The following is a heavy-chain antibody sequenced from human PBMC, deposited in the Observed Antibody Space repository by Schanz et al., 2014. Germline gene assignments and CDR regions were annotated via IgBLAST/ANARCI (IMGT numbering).Heavy chain of an antibody. CDR1: GFTVSSNH. Sequence: EGQLAESGGGLVQPGGSLRLSCAVSGFTVSSNHMSWVRQAPGKGLEWVSSISGRSSHIYYADSVKGRFTVSRDNARNSLYLHMNTLGAEDTAVYYCARVHHYDPSGWGYFDYWGQGALVTVSS. J-gene: IGHJ4*02. CDR2: ISGRSSHI. V-gene: IGHV3-21*01. CDR3: ARVHHYDPSGWGYFDY. D-gene: IGHD3-22*01.